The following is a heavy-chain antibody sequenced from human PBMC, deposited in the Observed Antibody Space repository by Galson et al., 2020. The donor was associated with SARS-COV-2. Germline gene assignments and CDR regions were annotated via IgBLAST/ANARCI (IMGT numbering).Heavy chain of an antibody. CDR3: ARDGSGWSHLRVNLYFDN. Sequence: ASVKVSCKASGYTFTNYGIGWVRQAPGQGLEWMGWINPYNGNTNYAQKVQGRVTMTTDISTDTAHMELKNLRSDDTAVYYCARDGSGWSHLRVNLYFDNWGRGTLVTVSS. D-gene: IGHD6-19*01. CDR2: INPYNGNT. V-gene: IGHV1-18*01. CDR1: GYTFTNYG. J-gene: IGHJ4*02.